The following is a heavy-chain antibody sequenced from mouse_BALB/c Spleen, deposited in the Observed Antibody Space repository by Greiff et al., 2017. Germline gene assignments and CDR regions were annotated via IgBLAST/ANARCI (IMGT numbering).Heavy chain of an antibody. CDR3: AREGTTAPATGFAY. Sequence: EVQGVESGGGLVKPGGSLKLSCAASGFTFSDYYMYWVRQTPEKRLEWVATISDGGSYTYYPDSVKGRFTISRDNAKNNLYLQMSSLKSEDTAMYYCAREGTTAPATGFAYWGQGTLVTVSA. D-gene: IGHD1-1*01. V-gene: IGHV5-4*02. CDR2: ISDGGSYT. J-gene: IGHJ3*01. CDR1: GFTFSDYY.